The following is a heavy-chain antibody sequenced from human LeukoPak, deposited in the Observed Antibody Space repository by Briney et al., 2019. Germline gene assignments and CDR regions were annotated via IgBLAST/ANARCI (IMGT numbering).Heavy chain of an antibody. J-gene: IGHJ3*02. V-gene: IGHV3-48*01. CDR3: ARDVYDSSGYPMVANAFDI. CDR2: ISSSSSTI. Sequence: GGSLRLSCAASGFTFSSYSMNWVRQAPGKGLEWVSYISSSSSTIYYADSVKGRFTISRDNAKNSLYLQMNSLRAEDTAVYYCARDVYDSSGYPMVANAFDIWGQGTMVTVSS. CDR1: GFTFSSYS. D-gene: IGHD3-22*01.